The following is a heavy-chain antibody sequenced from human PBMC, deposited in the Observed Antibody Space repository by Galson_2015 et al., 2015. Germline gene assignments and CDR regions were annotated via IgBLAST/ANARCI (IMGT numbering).Heavy chain of an antibody. V-gene: IGHV4-30-4*01. J-gene: IGHJ2*01. Sequence: TLSLTCTVSGGSISRGDYYWSWIRQPPGKGLEWIGYIYYSGSTYYNPSLKSRVTISVDTSKNQFSLKLSPVTAADTAVYYCAVAAGLRYCSGGSCEAWGYFDLWGRGTLVTVSS. D-gene: IGHD2-15*01. CDR1: GGSISRGDYY. CDR3: AVAAGLRYCSGGSCEAWGYFDL. CDR2: IYYSGST.